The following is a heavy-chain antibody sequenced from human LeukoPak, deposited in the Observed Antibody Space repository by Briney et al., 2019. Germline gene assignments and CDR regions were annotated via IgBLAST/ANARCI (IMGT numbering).Heavy chain of an antibody. D-gene: IGHD5-18*01. CDR1: GFSFSSYS. J-gene: IGHJ4*02. CDR3: AKVGRGYSYGPIYLNY. V-gene: IGHV3-30*18. CDR2: ISYDGSNK. Sequence: GGSLRLSCAASGFSFSSYSMNWVRQAPGKGLEWVAVISYDGSNKYYADSVKGRFTISRDNSKNTLYLQMNSLRAEDTAVYYCAKVGRGYSYGPIYLNYWGQGTLVTVSS.